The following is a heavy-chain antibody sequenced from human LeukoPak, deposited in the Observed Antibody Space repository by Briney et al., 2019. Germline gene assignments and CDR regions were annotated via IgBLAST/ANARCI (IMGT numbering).Heavy chain of an antibody. J-gene: IGHJ4*02. CDR1: GFSFSTYG. CDR3: ARAVGPFDY. V-gene: IGHV3-33*01. CDR2: IWYDGSNK. Sequence: GRSLRLSCAASGFSFSTYGMHWVRQPPGKGLEWVAVIWYDGSNKYYADSVKGRFTISRDNSKNTLYLQMSSLRADDTAVYYCARAVGPFDYWGQGTPVTVSS. D-gene: IGHD3/OR15-3a*01.